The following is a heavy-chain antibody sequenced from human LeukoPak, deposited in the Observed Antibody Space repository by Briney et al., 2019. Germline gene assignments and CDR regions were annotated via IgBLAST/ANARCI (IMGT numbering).Heavy chain of an antibody. D-gene: IGHD6-13*01. V-gene: IGHV3-53*05. Sequence: GGSLRLSCAASGFTVSSNYMSWVRQAPGKGLEWVSVIYSGGSTYYADSVKGRFTISRDNSQNTLYLQMNSLRTEDTALYFCAKDRTMAADGTYFDYWGQGTLVTVPS. CDR2: IYSGGST. CDR1: GFTVSSNY. J-gene: IGHJ4*02. CDR3: AKDRTMAADGTYFDY.